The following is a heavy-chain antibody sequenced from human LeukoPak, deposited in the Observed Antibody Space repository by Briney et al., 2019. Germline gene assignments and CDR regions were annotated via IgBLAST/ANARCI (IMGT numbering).Heavy chain of an antibody. CDR2: IYYTGST. CDR3: AKMAGYSSFYYYYGMDV. CDR1: GGSIRSLY. Sequence: PSETLSLTCTVSGGSIRSLYWSWIRQPPGKGLEWIGYIYYTGSTNYNPSLKSRVTISVDTSKNQFSLRLTSVTAADTAVYYCAKMAGYSSFYYYYGMDVWGQGTTVTVSS. J-gene: IGHJ6*02. V-gene: IGHV4-59*11. D-gene: IGHD6-13*01.